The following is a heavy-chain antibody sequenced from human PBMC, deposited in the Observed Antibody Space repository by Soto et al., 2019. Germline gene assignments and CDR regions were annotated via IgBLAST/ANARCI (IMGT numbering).Heavy chain of an antibody. Sequence: APGQALEWMGVIHPSGGGTTYAQKFLGRVTVTRDTSTTTVFMELSSLRSDDTAVYYCARGGHIAVVTASFDNSGQRTLVTVSS. J-gene: IGHJ4*02. CDR2: IHPSGGGT. CDR3: ARGGHIAVVTASFDN. V-gene: IGHV1-46*03. D-gene: IGHD2-21*02.